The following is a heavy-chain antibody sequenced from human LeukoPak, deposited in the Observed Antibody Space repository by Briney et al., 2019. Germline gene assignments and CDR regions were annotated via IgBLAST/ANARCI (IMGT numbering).Heavy chain of an antibody. CDR3: AKFYRGSTRFFDY. D-gene: IGHD2-2*01. Sequence: GGSLRLSCAASGFTFSSYGMSWVRQAPGKGLEWVSAISGSGGSTYYADSVKGRFTISRDNSKNTLYLQMNSLRAEDTAVYYCAKFYRGSTRFFDYWGQGTLVTVSS. CDR2: ISGSGGST. V-gene: IGHV3-23*01. CDR1: GFTFSSYG. J-gene: IGHJ4*02.